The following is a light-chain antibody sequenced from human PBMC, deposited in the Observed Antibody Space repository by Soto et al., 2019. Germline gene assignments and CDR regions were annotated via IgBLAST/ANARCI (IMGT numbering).Light chain of an antibody. Sequence: QPVLTQSPSASASLGASVKLTCTLSSGHSSYAIVWHQQQPEKGPRYLMKLNSDGSHSKGDGIPDRFSGSSSGAERYLTISSLQSEDEADYYCQTWDTGIVLFGGGTKLTVL. V-gene: IGLV4-69*01. CDR1: SGHSSYA. CDR3: QTWDTGIVL. CDR2: LNSDGSH. J-gene: IGLJ2*01.